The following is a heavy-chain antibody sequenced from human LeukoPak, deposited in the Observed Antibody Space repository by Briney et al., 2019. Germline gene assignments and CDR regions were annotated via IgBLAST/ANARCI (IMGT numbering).Heavy chain of an antibody. V-gene: IGHV4-34*01. CDR2: IYYSGST. Sequence: SETLSLTCAVYGGSFSGYYWSWIRQPPGKGLEWIGSIYYSGSTYYNPSLKSRVTISVDTSKNQFSLKLSSVTAADTAVYYCARDHYPLGYRTNGVCLGDAFDIWGQGTMVTVSS. J-gene: IGHJ3*02. D-gene: IGHD2-8*01. CDR1: GGSFSGYY. CDR3: ARDHYPLGYRTNGVCLGDAFDI.